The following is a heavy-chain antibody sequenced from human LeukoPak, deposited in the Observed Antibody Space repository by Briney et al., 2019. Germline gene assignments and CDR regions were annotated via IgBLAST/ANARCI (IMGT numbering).Heavy chain of an antibody. Sequence: HGESLKISCKGSGYSFTSYWIGWVRQMPGKGLEWMGIIYPGDSDTRYSPSFQGQVTISADKSISTAYLQWSSLKAADTAMYYCARVSVEQLVWEPFDYWGQGTLVTVSS. CDR2: IYPGDSDT. CDR1: GYSFTSYW. CDR3: ARVSVEQLVWEPFDY. D-gene: IGHD6-6*01. V-gene: IGHV5-51*01. J-gene: IGHJ4*02.